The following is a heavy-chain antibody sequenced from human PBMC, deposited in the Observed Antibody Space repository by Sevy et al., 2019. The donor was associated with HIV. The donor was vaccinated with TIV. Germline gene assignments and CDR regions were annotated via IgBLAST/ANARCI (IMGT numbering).Heavy chain of an antibody. CDR1: GYTFTDYY. CDR3: AREAGSNYYGQIDY. V-gene: IGHV1-2*06. CDR2: INPYSGDT. D-gene: IGHD4-4*01. J-gene: IGHJ4*02. Sequence: ASVKVSCKASGYTFTDYYMHWVRQAPGQGLEWMGRINPYSGDTKYAQKFQGRVTMTRDTSISTAYMVLSGLRFDDTAVYYCAREAGSNYYGQIDYLGQGSLVTVSS.